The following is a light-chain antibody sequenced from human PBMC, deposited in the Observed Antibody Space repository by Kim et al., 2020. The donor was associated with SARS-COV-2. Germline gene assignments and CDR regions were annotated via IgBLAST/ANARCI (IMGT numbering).Light chain of an antibody. CDR3: QQSYTTPYT. CDR1: QSITNY. Sequence: ASVGDRVAITCRASQSITNYLNWYQQKPGKAPKLLIYAASNLQSGVPSRFSGSGFGTDFTLTSSSRQPEDFATYDCQQSYTTPYTFGQGTKLEI. J-gene: IGKJ2*01. V-gene: IGKV1-39*01. CDR2: AAS.